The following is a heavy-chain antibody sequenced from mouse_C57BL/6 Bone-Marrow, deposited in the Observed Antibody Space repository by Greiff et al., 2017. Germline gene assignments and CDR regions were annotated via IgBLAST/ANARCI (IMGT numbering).Heavy chain of an antibody. CDR1: GFTFSSYA. Sequence: EVQLVESGEGLVKPGGSLKLSCAASGFTFSSYAMSWVRQTPEKRLEWVAYISSGGDYIYYADTVKGRFTISRDNARNTLYLQMSSLKSEDTAMYYCTRASLGRAWFAYWGQGTLVTVSA. CDR3: TRASLGRAWFAY. J-gene: IGHJ3*01. CDR2: ISSGGDYI. V-gene: IGHV5-9-1*02. D-gene: IGHD4-1*01.